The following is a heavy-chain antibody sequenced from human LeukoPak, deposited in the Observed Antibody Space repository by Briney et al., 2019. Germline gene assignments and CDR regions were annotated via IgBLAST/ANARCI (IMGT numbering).Heavy chain of an antibody. CDR2: ISGSGGST. CDR3: AKRGYDSSGYYGYFDY. V-gene: IGHV3-23*01. Sequence: GGSLRLSCAASGFTFSSYAMSWVRQAPGKGLEWVSVISGSGGSTYYADSVQGRFAISRDNSKNTLYLQMNSLRAEDTAVYYCAKRGYDSSGYYGYFDYWAQGTLVTVSS. CDR1: GFTFSSYA. D-gene: IGHD3-22*01. J-gene: IGHJ4*02.